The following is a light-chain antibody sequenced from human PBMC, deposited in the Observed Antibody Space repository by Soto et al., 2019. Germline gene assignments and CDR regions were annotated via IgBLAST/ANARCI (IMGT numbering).Light chain of an antibody. V-gene: IGKV1-16*01. CDR3: QQYESIPLT. Sequence: DIQMTQSPSSLSASVGDSVTITCRASQGINKFLAWFQQKPGTAPKSLISTASRLQSGVPSRFSGSGSGTHFTLTINTLQPEDFATYYCQQYESIPLTFGGGTRVEIK. CDR2: TAS. J-gene: IGKJ4*01. CDR1: QGINKF.